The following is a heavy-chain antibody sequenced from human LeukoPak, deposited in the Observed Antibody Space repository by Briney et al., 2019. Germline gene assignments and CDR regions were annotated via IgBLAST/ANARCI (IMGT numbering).Heavy chain of an antibody. CDR3: ARDGYSSSWGFHDY. CDR2: ISGSSATI. D-gene: IGHD6-13*01. J-gene: IGHJ4*02. V-gene: IGHV3-48*04. CDR1: GFTFSSYS. Sequence: TGGSLRLSCAASGFTFSSYSMNWVRQAPGKGLEWVSYISGSSATIYYVDSVKGRFTISRDNAKNSLYLQMNSLRAEDTAVYYCARDGYSSSWGFHDYWGQGTLVTVSS.